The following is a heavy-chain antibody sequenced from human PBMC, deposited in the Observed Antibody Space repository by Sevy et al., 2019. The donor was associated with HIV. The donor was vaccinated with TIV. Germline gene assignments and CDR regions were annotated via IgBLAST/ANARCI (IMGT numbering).Heavy chain of an antibody. D-gene: IGHD1-26*01. V-gene: IGHV3-72*01. CDR3: TRERWEVLNYYYYMDV. CDR2: VRNKPNSYTT. Sequence: GGSLRLSCAASGFIFSDHYMGLVRQAPGKGLEWVGRVRNKPNSYTTENAASVKGRFTISRDDSKTSLYLKMNSLKTEDTAVYYCTRERWEVLNYYYYMDVWGKGTTVTVSS. J-gene: IGHJ6*03. CDR1: GFIFSDHY.